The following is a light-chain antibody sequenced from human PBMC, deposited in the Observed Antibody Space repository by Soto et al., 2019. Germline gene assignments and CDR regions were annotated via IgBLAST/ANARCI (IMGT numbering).Light chain of an antibody. CDR3: QQYGSSPRT. CDR1: QSVGSIY. V-gene: IGKV3-20*01. Sequence: VMTQTTATLAGCPGERATLSCRASQSVGSIYLAWYQQKPGQAPRLLIHGASNRASGIPDRFSGSGSGTDFTLTISRLEPEDFAVYYCQQYGSSPRTFGQATKVDI. CDR2: GAS. J-gene: IGKJ1*01.